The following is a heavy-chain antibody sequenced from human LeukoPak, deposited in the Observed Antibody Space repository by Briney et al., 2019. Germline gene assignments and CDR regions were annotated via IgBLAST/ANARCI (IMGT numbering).Heavy chain of an antibody. CDR2: IYPGDSDT. CDR3: ARAGGSERLTPSEFDY. D-gene: IGHD6-25*01. Sequence: GESLKISCKGSGYSFTSYWIGWVRQMPGKGLEWMGIIYPGDSDTRYSPSFQGQVTISADKSISTAYLQWSSLKASDTAMYYCARAGGSERLTPSEFDYWGQGTLVTVSS. J-gene: IGHJ4*02. CDR1: GYSFTSYW. V-gene: IGHV5-51*01.